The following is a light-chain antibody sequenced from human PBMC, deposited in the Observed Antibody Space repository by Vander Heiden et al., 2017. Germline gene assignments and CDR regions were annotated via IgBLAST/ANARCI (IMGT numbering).Light chain of an antibody. CDR3: QQDNSYSCT. V-gene: IGKV1-5*01. CDR1: QSISSW. Sequence: DIQITQSPPTLSASVGDRVTITCRASQSISSWLAWYQQKPGKAPKLLIYDASSLESGVPSRFSGSGSGTEFTLTISSLQPDDFATYYCQQDNSYSCTFGQGTKLEIK. CDR2: DAS. J-gene: IGKJ2*02.